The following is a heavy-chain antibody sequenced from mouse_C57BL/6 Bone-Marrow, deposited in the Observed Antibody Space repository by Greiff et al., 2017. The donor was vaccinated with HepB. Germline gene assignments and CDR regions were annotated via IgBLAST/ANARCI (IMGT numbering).Heavy chain of an antibody. CDR1: GFTFSSYA. CDR2: ISDGGSYT. J-gene: IGHJ1*03. Sequence: EVKLMESGGGLVKPGGSLKLSCAASGFTFSSYAMSWVRQTPEKRLEWVATISDGGSYTDYPDNVKGRFTISRDNAKNNRYMQMSHLKSEDTAMYYCARDHRVDWYFDVWGTGTTVTVSS. CDR3: ARDHRVDWYFDV. V-gene: IGHV5-4*01.